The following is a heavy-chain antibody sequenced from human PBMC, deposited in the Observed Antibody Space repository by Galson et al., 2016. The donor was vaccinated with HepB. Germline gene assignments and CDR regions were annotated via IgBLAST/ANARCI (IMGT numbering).Heavy chain of an antibody. D-gene: IGHD1-7*01. CDR2: ISFDGNNK. CDR3: ARGETGTTLD. CDR1: GFTFYTFA. J-gene: IGHJ4*02. Sequence: SLRLSCAASGFTFYTFAMHWVRQSPGKGPECVAVISFDGNNKYYADSVRGRFSLSRDNPRNTLHLQMNSLTAEDTAVYYCARGETGTTLDWGQGSLVTVSS. V-gene: IGHV3-30-3*01.